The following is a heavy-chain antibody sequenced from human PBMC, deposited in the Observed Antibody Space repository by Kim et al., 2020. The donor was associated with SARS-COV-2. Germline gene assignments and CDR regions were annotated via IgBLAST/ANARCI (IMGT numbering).Heavy chain of an antibody. D-gene: IGHD7-27*01. J-gene: IGHJ6*02. Sequence: ASVKVSCKASGYTFTSYDINWVRQATGQGLEWMGWMNPNSGNTGYAQKFQGRVTMTRNTSISTAYMELSSLRSEDTAVYYCARDQGLNWDYYYYYGMDVWGQGTTVTVSS. V-gene: IGHV1-8*01. CDR1: GYTFTSYD. CDR3: ARDQGLNWDYYYYYGMDV. CDR2: MNPNSGNT.